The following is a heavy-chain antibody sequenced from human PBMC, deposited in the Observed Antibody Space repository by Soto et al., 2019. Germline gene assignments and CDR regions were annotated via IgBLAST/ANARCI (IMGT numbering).Heavy chain of an antibody. Sequence: SETLSLTCSVSGGSISSGGYYWSWIRQHPGKGLEWIGYIYYSGSTYYNPSLKSRVTISVDTSKNQFSLKLSSVTAADTAVYYCARDLPYMDGMDVWGQGTKVTVSS. V-gene: IGHV4-31*03. J-gene: IGHJ6*02. CDR1: GGSISSGGYY. CDR2: IYYSGST. D-gene: IGHD2-2*02. CDR3: ARDLPYMDGMDV.